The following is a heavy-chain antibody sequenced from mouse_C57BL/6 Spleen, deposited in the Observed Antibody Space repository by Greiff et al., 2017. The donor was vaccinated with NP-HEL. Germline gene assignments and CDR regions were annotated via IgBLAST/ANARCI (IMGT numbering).Heavy chain of an antibody. Sequence: EVKVVESGGGLVKPGGSLKLSCAASGFTFSDYGMHWVRQAPEKGLEWVAYISSGSSTIYYADTVKGRFTISRDNAKNTLFLQMTSLRSEDTAMYYCANYYSNLYYAMDYWGQGTSVTVSS. J-gene: IGHJ4*01. CDR1: GFTFSDYG. CDR3: ANYYSNLYYAMDY. CDR2: ISSGSSTI. D-gene: IGHD2-5*01. V-gene: IGHV5-17*01.